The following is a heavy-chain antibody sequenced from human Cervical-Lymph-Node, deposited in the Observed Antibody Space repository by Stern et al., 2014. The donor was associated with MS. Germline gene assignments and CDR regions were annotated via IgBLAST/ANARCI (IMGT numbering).Heavy chain of an antibody. Sequence: VQLVQSGAEVKKPGSSVRVSCEPSGGTLNSYAISWVRQAPGLGLQWMGRIIPFLGVPDYAPKFQDRVTITANKSTSASYMELSSLTSDDTAIYYCAKGEGDYGETDAFDLWGQGTTVTVSS. J-gene: IGHJ3*01. V-gene: IGHV1-69*04. D-gene: IGHD4-17*01. CDR2: IIPFLGVP. CDR1: GGTLNSYA. CDR3: AKGEGDYGETDAFDL.